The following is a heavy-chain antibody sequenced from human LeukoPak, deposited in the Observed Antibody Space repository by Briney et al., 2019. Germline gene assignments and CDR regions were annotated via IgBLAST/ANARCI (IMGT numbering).Heavy chain of an antibody. CDR2: INPDSGGT. CDR3: ARVVDSSSRYYFDY. CDR1: GYTFTGYY. D-gene: IGHD6-13*01. V-gene: IGHV1-2*02. J-gene: IGHJ4*02. Sequence: ASVKVSCKASGYTFTGYYMHWVRQAPGRGLVWMGWINPDSGGTAYAQKFQGRVTMTRDPSISTAYMELSRLRSDDTAVYYCARVVDSSSRYYFDYWGQRTLVTVSS.